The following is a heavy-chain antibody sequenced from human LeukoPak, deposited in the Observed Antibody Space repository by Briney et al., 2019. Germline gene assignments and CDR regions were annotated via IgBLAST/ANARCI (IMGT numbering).Heavy chain of an antibody. CDR2: ICGTGGNI. D-gene: IGHD5/OR15-5a*01. CDR3: ARDLHV. V-gene: IGHV3-21*01. J-gene: IGHJ6*04. Sequence: SGGSLRLSCAASGLSFSNYAMYWVRQAPGKGLEWVSDICGTGGNIFYTDSVKGRFTISRDNAKNTLYLQMHSLGAEDTAVYYSARDLHVWGKGTTVTISS. CDR1: GLSFSNYA.